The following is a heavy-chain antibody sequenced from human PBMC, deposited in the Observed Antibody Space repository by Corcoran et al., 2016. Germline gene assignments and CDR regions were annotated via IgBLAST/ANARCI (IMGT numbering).Heavy chain of an antibody. CDR2: TYYRSKWYN. J-gene: IGHJ5*01. Sequence: QVQLQQSGPGLVKPSQTLSLTCVISGDSVSSNSATWNWIRQSPSRGLEWLGRTYYRSKWYNEYAVSMKGRITISPDTSKNQFSLQLNSVTPEDTAVYYCARDPPWALSAFDSRGQGTLVTVSS. CDR3: ARDPPWALSAFDS. V-gene: IGHV6-1*01. CDR1: GDSVSSNSAT. D-gene: IGHD1-26*01.